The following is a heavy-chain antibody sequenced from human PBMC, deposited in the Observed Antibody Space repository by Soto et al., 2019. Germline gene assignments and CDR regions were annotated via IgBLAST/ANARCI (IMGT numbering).Heavy chain of an antibody. CDR2: ISAYNGNT. D-gene: IGHD3-10*02. V-gene: IGHV1-18*01. CDR1: GYTFTSYG. J-gene: IGHJ6*02. CDR3: ARARPVRGVIHNGDYYYYYGMAV. Sequence: GASVKVSCKASGYTFTSYGISWVRQAPGQGLEWMGWISAYNGNTNYAQKLQGRVTMTTDTSTSTAYMELRSLRSDDTAVYYCARARPVRGVIHNGDYYYYYGMAVWGQGTTVTVSS.